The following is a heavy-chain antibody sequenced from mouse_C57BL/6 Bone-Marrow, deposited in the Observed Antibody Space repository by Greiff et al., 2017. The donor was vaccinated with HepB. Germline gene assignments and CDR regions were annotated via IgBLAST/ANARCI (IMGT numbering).Heavy chain of an antibody. Sequence: EVKLVESGGGLVQPGGSLSLSCAASGFTFTDYYMSWVRQPPGKALEWLGFIRNKANGYTTEYSASVKGRFTISRDNSQSILYLQMNALRAEDSATYYCVQELWYFDVWGTGTTVTVSS. CDR2: IRNKANGYTT. CDR3: VQELWYFDV. D-gene: IGHD6-1*01. J-gene: IGHJ1*03. V-gene: IGHV7-3*01. CDR1: GFTFTDYY.